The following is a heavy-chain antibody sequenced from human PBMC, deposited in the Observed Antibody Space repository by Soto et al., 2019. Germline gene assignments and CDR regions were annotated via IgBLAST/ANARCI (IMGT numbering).Heavy chain of an antibody. J-gene: IGHJ4*02. CDR3: ARGRLVTAVNFDY. CDR2: IYHSGTS. Sequence: SETLSLTCTVSGGSISSGDYYWSWIRQPPGKGLEWIGYIYHSGTSFYNPSLKSRVTISVDGSKNQFSLKVKSVTAADTAVYYCARGRLVTAVNFDYWGLGTLVTVSS. CDR1: GGSISSGDYY. D-gene: IGHD2-2*01. V-gene: IGHV4-30-2*01.